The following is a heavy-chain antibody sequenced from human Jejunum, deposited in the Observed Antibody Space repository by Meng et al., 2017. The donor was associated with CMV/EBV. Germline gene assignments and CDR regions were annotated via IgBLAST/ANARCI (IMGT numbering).Heavy chain of an antibody. J-gene: IGHJ4*02. CDR3: ASGFCGSTSCYRELDY. CDR2: ISTYSTYI. D-gene: IGHD2-2*01. Sequence: FSSYTMSWVRQVPGKGLEWVSSISTYSTYIYYADSVKGRFTISRDNAKNSLYLQMDTLRAEDTAVYYCASGFCGSTSCYRELDYWGQGTLVTVSS. V-gene: IGHV3-21*01. CDR1: FSSYT.